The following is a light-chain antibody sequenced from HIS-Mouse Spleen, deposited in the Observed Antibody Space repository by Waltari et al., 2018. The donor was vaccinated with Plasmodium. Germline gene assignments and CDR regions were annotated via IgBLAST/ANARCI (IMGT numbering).Light chain of an antibody. V-gene: IGKV3-15*01. CDR1: QSVSSN. Sequence: EIVMTQSPATLSVSPGERATLSCRASQSVSSNLAWYQQKPGQAPRLLIYCASTMATGIPARFSGSGSETEFTLTISSLQSEDFAVYYCQQYNNWSFTFGPGTKVDIK. CDR2: CAS. CDR3: QQYNNWSFT. J-gene: IGKJ3*01.